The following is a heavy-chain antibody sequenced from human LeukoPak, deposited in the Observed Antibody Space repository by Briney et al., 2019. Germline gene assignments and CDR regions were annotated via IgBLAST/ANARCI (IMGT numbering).Heavy chain of an antibody. CDR2: MNPNSGNT. J-gene: IGHJ5*02. V-gene: IGHV1-8*03. CDR3: ARSYYYDSSGYYHDWFDP. D-gene: IGHD3-22*01. CDR1: GYTFTSYG. Sequence: GASVKVSCKASGYTFTSYGISWVRQATGQGLEWMGWMNPNSGNTGYAQKFQGRVTITRNTSISTAYMELSSLRSEDTAVYYCARSYYYDSSGYYHDWFDPWGQGTLVTVSS.